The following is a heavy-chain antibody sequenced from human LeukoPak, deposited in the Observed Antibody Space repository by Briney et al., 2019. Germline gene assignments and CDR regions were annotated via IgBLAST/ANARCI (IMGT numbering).Heavy chain of an antibody. CDR3: ARPSAYGEDAFDV. Sequence: ESLKISCKGSGYTFTNYWIAWVRQTPGKGLEWMGIIYPIDSDTRYSLSFRGQVTFSADKSISTAYLQWSSLKDSDTAMYYCARPSAYGEDAFDVWGQGTMVTVSS. J-gene: IGHJ3*01. CDR2: IYPIDSDT. D-gene: IGHD2-21*01. V-gene: IGHV5-51*01. CDR1: GYTFTNYW.